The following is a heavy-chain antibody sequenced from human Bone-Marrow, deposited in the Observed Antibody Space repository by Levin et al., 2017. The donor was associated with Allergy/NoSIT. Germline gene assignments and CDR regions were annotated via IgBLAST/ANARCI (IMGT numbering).Heavy chain of an antibody. Sequence: SETLSLTCAVYGGSFSGYYWSWIRQPPGKGLEWIGEINHSGSTNYNPSLKSRVTISVDTSKNQFSLKLSSVTAADTAVYYCARQRSVGLTPLIQWPWGQGTLVTVSS. CDR3: ARQRSVGLTPLIQWP. V-gene: IGHV4-34*01. CDR1: GGSFSGYY. J-gene: IGHJ5*02. CDR2: INHSGST. D-gene: IGHD6-19*01.